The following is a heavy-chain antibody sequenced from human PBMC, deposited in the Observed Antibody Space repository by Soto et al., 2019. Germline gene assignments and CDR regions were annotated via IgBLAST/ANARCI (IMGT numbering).Heavy chain of an antibody. CDR2: IYPGDSDT. CDR1: GYSFTSYW. D-gene: IGHD2-15*01. Sequence: GESLKISCKGSGYSFTSYWIGWVRQMPGKGLEWMGIIYPGDSDTRYSPSFQGQVTISADKSISTAYLQWSSLKASDTAMYYCARLGQILYCSGGSCYLDYWGQGTLVTVSS. V-gene: IGHV5-51*01. CDR3: ARLGQILYCSGGSCYLDY. J-gene: IGHJ4*02.